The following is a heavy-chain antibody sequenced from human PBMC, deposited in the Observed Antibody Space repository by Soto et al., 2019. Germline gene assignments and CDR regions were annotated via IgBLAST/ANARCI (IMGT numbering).Heavy chain of an antibody. D-gene: IGHD2-2*01. CDR2: IYYSGST. V-gene: IGHV4-39*01. CDR3: ARQPYCSSTSCYPFSNWFVP. J-gene: IGHJ5*02. Sequence: QLQLQESGPGLVKPSETLSLTCTVSGGSISSSSYYWGWIRQPPGKGLEWIGSIYYSGSTYYNPSLKSRVTISVDTSKNQFPLKLSSVTAADTAVYYCARQPYCSSTSCYPFSNWFVPWGQGTLVTVSS. CDR1: GGSISSSSYY.